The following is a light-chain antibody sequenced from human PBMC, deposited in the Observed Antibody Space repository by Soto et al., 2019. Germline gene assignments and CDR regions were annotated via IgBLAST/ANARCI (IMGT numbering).Light chain of an antibody. Sequence: QSAMTQHASMSGSPGQSITISCTGTSSDIGRYNFVSWYQHPPGKAPKLIIYEATKRPSGVSYRFSGSKSGNTASLTISGLQAEDEADHYCPSYTITSPYVFGTGTKVTGL. V-gene: IGLV2-14*01. CDR1: SSDIGRYNF. CDR2: EAT. J-gene: IGLJ1*01. CDR3: PSYTITSPYV.